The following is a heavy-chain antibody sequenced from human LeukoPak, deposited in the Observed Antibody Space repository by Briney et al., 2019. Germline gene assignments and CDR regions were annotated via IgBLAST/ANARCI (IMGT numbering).Heavy chain of an antibody. CDR1: GGSISSSSYY. V-gene: IGHV4-39*01. Sequence: SETLSLTCTVSGGSISSSSYYWGWIRQPPGKGLEWIGSIYYSGSTYYNPSLKSRVTISVDTSKNQFSLKLSSVTAADTAVYYCARGRGMTKIDYWGQGTLVTVSS. CDR2: IYYSGST. D-gene: IGHD4-11*01. J-gene: IGHJ4*02. CDR3: ARGRGMTKIDY.